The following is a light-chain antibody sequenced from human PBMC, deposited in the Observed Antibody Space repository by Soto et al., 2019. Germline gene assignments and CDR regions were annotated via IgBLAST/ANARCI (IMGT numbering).Light chain of an antibody. CDR3: QQSYSTPWT. J-gene: IGKJ1*01. CDR1: QSISSY. CDR2: AAS. V-gene: IGKV1-39*01. Sequence: DIQMTQSPSSLSASVGDRVTITCRASQSISSYLNWYQQKPGKAPKLLIYAASSLQSGVPSRFSGSGSGTEFTLTISSLQREDVATYYCQQSYSTPWTVGQGTKVDIK.